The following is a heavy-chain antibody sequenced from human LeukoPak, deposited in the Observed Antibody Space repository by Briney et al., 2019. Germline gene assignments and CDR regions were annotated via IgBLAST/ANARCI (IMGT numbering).Heavy chain of an antibody. V-gene: IGHV4-34*01. D-gene: IGHD5-18*01. CDR2: INHSGST. Sequence: SETLSLTCAVYGGSFSGYYLSWIRQPPGKGLEWIGEINHSGSTNYNPSLKSRVTISVDTSKNQFSLKLSSVTAADTAVYYCARRAPPRYSYEDDYLVQGTLVTVSS. CDR3: ARRAPPRYSYEDDY. CDR1: GGSFSGYY. J-gene: IGHJ4*02.